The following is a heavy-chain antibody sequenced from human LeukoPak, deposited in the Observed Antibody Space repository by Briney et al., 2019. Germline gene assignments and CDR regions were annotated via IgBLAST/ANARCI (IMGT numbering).Heavy chain of an antibody. CDR3: AGYCSSTSCYN. V-gene: IGHV3-23*01. D-gene: IGHD2-2*02. J-gene: IGHJ4*02. CDR1: GFTFSSYA. Sequence: HPGGSLRLSCAASGFTFSSYAMSWVRQAPGKGLEWVSAISGSGGSTYYADSVKGRFTISRDNSKNTLYLQMNSLRAEDTAVYYCAGYCSSTSCYNWGQGTLVTLSS. CDR2: ISGSGGST.